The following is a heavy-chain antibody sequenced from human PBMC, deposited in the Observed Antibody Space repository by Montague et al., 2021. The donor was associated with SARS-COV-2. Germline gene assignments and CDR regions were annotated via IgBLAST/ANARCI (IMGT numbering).Heavy chain of an antibody. J-gene: IGHJ5*02. CDR2: INHSGST. CDR1: AGSFSGYS. Sequence: SETLSLTCAVYAGSFSGYSRSWTRQPPGKGLEWIGEINHSGSTNYNPSLKSRVTISVDTSKNQFSLKLSSVTAADTAVYYCASRSRVVTAIWPLRTSVTSWVGPGGQGNLVTGAS. CDR3: ASRSRVVTAIWPLRTSVTSWVGP. V-gene: IGHV4-34*01. D-gene: IGHD2-21*02.